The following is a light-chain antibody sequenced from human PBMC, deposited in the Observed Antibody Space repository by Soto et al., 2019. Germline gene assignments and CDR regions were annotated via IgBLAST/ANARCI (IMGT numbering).Light chain of an antibody. CDR2: DAS. CDR1: QSVSSY. CDR3: QQRSNWVS. V-gene: IGKV3-11*01. J-gene: IGKJ4*01. Sequence: EIVLTQSPATLSLSPGERATLSCRASQSVSSYLAWYQQKPGQAPRLLIYDASNRATGIPDRFSGSGSGTDFTLTISSLEPEDFAVYYRQQRSNWVSFGGGTKVEIK.